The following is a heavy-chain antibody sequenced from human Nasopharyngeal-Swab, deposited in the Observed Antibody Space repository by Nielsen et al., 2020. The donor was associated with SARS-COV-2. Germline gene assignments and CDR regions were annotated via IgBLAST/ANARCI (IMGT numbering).Heavy chain of an antibody. D-gene: IGHD1-26*01. CDR3: VRNGGALDF. CDR1: GFTFTNHW. J-gene: IGHJ4*02. V-gene: IGHV3-7*01. Sequence: GESLKISCAASGFTFTNHWMSWVRQAPGKGLEWLVNINQAGSVQKYVDSVKGRFFISRDNTEKTLFLQMNSLTVGDTAVYYCVRNGGALDFWGQGTMVTVSS. CDR2: INQAGSVQ.